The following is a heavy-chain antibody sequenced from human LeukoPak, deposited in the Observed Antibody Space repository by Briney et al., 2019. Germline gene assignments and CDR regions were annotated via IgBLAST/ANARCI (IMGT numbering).Heavy chain of an antibody. J-gene: IGHJ6*02. V-gene: IGHV3-66*01. D-gene: IGHD3-22*01. CDR1: GFTVSSNY. CDR3: ARGDSNYGMDV. CDR2: IYSGGST. Sequence: GGSLRLSCAASGFTVSSNYMSWVRQPPGKGLEWVSVIYSGGSTYYADSVKGRFIISRDNSKNTLNLQMNSLRAEDTAVYYCARGDSNYGMDVWGQGTTVTVSS.